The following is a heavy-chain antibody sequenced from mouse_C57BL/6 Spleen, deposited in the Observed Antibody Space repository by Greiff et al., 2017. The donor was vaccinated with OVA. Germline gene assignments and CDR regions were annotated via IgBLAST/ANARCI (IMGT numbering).Heavy chain of an antibody. J-gene: IGHJ2*01. CDR2: IYPGDGDT. CDR1: GYAFSSYW. V-gene: IGHV1-80*01. CDR3: ARGDYGDFDY. D-gene: IGHD1-1*02. Sequence: VMLVESGAELVKPGASVKISCKASGYAFSSYWMNWVKQRPGKGLEWIGQIYPGDGDTNYNGKFKGKATLTADKSSSTAYMQLSSLTSEDSAVYFCARGDYGDFDYWGQGTTLTVSS.